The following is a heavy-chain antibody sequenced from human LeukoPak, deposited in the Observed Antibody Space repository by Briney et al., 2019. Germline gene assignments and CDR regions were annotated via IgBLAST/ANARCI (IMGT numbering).Heavy chain of an antibody. V-gene: IGHV4-34*01. D-gene: IGHD3-22*01. CDR1: GGSFSGYY. Sequence: SETLSLTCAVYGGSFSGYYWSWIRQLPGKGLEWIGGINHSGSTNYNPSLKSRVTISVDTSKNQFSLKLSSVTAADTAVYYCARGLTPYYCDSSGKTYYFDYWGQGTLVTVSS. CDR2: INHSGST. J-gene: IGHJ4*02. CDR3: ARGLTPYYCDSSGKTYYFDY.